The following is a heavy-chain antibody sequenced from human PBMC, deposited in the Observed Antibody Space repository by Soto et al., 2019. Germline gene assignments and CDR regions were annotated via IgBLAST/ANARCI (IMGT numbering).Heavy chain of an antibody. CDR1: GGTFSSYA. Sequence: GASVKVSCKASGGTFSSYAISWVRQAPGQGLEWMGGIIPIFGTANYAQEFQGRVTITADESTSTAYMELSSLRSEDTAVYYCARDRGSGSSWDYWGQGTLVTVSS. D-gene: IGHD6-19*01. V-gene: IGHV1-69*13. CDR3: ARDRGSGSSWDY. J-gene: IGHJ4*02. CDR2: IIPIFGTA.